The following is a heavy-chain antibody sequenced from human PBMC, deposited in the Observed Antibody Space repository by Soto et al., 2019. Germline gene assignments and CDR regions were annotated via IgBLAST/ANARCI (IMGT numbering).Heavy chain of an antibody. V-gene: IGHV3-23*01. CDR3: AKVPEIFGWIPDY. D-gene: IGHD3-3*01. CDR1: GFTFSSYA. CDR2: ISGSGGST. J-gene: IGHJ4*02. Sequence: GGSLRLSCAASGFTFSSYAMSWVRQAPGKGLEWVSAISGSGGSTYYVDSVKGRFTISRDNSKNTLYLQMNSLRAEDTAVYYCAKVPEIFGWIPDYWGQGTLVTVSS.